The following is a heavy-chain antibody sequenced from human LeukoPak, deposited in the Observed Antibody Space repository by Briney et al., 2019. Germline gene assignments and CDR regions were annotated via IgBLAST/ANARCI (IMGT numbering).Heavy chain of an antibody. J-gene: IGHJ3*02. CDR1: GYSFTSYG. CDR2: ISAYNGNT. Sequence: GASEKVSCKTSGYSFTSYGISWVRQAPGQGLEWMGWISAYNGNTNYAQKVQGRVTMTTDTSTSTAYMELRSLRSDDTAVYYCARDRWYSRNWNDAVDIWGQGTMVTVSS. CDR3: ARDRWYSRNWNDAVDI. D-gene: IGHD6-13*01. V-gene: IGHV1-18*01.